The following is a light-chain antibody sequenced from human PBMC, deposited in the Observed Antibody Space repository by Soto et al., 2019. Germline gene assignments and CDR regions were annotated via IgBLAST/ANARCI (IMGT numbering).Light chain of an antibody. Sequence: QSVLTQPASVSGSPGQSINISCTGTSSDVGAYNYVSWYQQHPGKAPKLMIYEVSYRPSGVSDRVSGSRSGNTASLTISLLQAEDESDYYCSSYTSSTTWVFGGGTKLTVL. V-gene: IGLV2-14*01. CDR1: SSDVGAYNY. CDR2: EVS. CDR3: SSYTSSTTWV. J-gene: IGLJ3*02.